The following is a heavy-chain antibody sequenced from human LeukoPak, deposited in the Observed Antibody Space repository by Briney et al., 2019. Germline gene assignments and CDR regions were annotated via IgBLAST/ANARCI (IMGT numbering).Heavy chain of an antibody. Sequence: GGSLRLSCAASGFTFSSYWVHWVRQAPGKGLVWVSPINSDGSSTSYADSVKGRFTISRDNSKNTLYLQMNSLKAEDTAVYYCARLYGSGSLHFDYWGQGTLVTVSS. V-gene: IGHV3-74*01. CDR1: GFTFSSYW. J-gene: IGHJ4*02. CDR3: ARLYGSGSLHFDY. D-gene: IGHD3-10*01. CDR2: INSDGSST.